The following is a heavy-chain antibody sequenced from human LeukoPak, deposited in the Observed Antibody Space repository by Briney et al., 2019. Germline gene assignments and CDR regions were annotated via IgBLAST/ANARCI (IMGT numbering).Heavy chain of an antibody. CDR3: ARDRLIFGGSGRADWFDP. Sequence: SETLSLTCTVSGGSINNSYWSWIRQPPGKGLEWIGYIYNSGSTNYNPSLKSRVTISIDMSKNQFSLKLTSVTAADTAVYYCARDRLIFGGSGRADWFDPWGQGTLVTVSS. CDR1: GGSINNSY. V-gene: IGHV4-59*01. D-gene: IGHD3-10*01. CDR2: IYNSGST. J-gene: IGHJ5*02.